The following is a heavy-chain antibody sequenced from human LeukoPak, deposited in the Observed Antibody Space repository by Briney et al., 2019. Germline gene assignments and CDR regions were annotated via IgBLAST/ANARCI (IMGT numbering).Heavy chain of an antibody. Sequence: SETLSLTCTVSGGSISSYYWSWIRQPAGKGLEWIGRIYTSGSTNYNPSLKSRVTISVDKSKNQFSLKLSSVTAADTAVYYRARDGVADHYYYYYMDVWGKGTTVTVSS. J-gene: IGHJ6*03. CDR1: GGSISSYY. CDR2: IYTSGST. D-gene: IGHD2-15*01. CDR3: ARDGVADHYYYYYMDV. V-gene: IGHV4-4*07.